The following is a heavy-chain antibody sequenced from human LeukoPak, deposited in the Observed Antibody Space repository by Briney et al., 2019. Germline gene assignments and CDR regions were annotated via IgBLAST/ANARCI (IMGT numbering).Heavy chain of an antibody. J-gene: IGHJ5*02. CDR1: GFTFSSYA. D-gene: IGHD6-19*01. CDR2: ISGSGGST. CDR3: ARVPRVAVAGDNWFDP. Sequence: PTGGSLRLSCAASGFTFSSYAMSWVRQAPGKGLEWVSAISGSGGSTYYADSVKGRFTISRDNAKNSLYLQMNSLRAEDTAVYYCARVPRVAVAGDNWFDPWGQGTLVTVSS. V-gene: IGHV3-23*01.